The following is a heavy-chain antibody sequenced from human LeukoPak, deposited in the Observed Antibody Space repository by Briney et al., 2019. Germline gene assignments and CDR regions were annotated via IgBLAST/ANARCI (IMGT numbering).Heavy chain of an antibody. Sequence: PSETLSLTCTVSGASINSRRYYWGWLRQPPGKGLEWIGTFYYTGSTYHNPSLKSRVTISVDTTENQFSLKLNSVTAADTAVYYCARQPFGEFFQWDYWGQGTLVTVSS. CDR1: GASINSRRYY. J-gene: IGHJ4*02. CDR2: FYYTGST. CDR3: ARQPFGEFFQWDY. V-gene: IGHV4-39*01. D-gene: IGHD3-10*01.